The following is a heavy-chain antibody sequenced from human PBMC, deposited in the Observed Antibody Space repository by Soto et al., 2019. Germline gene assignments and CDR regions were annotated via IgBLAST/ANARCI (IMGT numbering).Heavy chain of an antibody. CDR1: GFTFDDYA. Sequence: VQLVESGGGLVQHGRSLSLSCAASGFTFDDYAMHWVRQAPGKGLEWVSGISWNSGRIGYADSVKGRFTISRDNAKNSLYLQMNSLRAEDTALYYCANGLGYCSRTSCSHPFDYWGQGTLVTVSS. CDR2: ISWNSGRI. J-gene: IGHJ4*02. CDR3: ANGLGYCSRTSCSHPFDY. D-gene: IGHD2-2*01. V-gene: IGHV3-9*01.